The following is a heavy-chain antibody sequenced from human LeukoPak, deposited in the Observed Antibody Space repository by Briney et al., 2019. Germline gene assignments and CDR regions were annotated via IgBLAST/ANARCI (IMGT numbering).Heavy chain of an antibody. CDR3: ATSYNWNLHAFDI. J-gene: IGHJ3*02. CDR2: INHSGST. Sequence: SETLSLTCAVSGGSFRGFYWSWIRQSPGRGLEWIGEINHSGSTNYNPSLESRVSISVDTSKNQFSLKLSSVTAADTAVYYCATSYNWNLHAFDIWGQGTMVTVSS. D-gene: IGHD1-7*01. V-gene: IGHV4-34*01. CDR1: GGSFRGFY.